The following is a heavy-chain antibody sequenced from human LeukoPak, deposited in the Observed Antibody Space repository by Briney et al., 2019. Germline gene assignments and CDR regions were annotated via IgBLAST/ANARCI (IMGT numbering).Heavy chain of an antibody. CDR3: ARGSDYEKGDAFDI. CDR1: GGSISSYY. J-gene: IGHJ3*02. Sequence: SETLSLTCTVSGGSISSYYWSWIRQPPGKGLEWIGYIYYSGSTNYNPSLKSRVTISVDTSKNQFSLKLSSVTAADTAVYYCARGSDYEKGDAFDIWGQGTTVTVSS. V-gene: IGHV4-59*01. D-gene: IGHD5-12*01. CDR2: IYYSGST.